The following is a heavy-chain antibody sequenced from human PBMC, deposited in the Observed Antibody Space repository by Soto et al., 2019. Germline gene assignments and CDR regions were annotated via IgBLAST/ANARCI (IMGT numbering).Heavy chain of an antibody. J-gene: IGHJ3*02. V-gene: IGHV4-59*01. D-gene: IGHD3-10*01. CDR1: GGSMSPYY. Sequence: SETLSLTCTVSGGSMSPYYWSWIRQPPGKGLEWIGYIYYSGSTNYNPSLKSRVTTSVDTSKNQFSLKLSSVTAADTAVYYCARVWGGAFDIWGQGTMVTVSS. CDR3: ARVWGGAFDI. CDR2: IYYSGST.